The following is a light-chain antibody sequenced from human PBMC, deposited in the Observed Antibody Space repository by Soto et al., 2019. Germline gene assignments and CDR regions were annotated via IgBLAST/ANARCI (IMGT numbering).Light chain of an antibody. J-gene: IGKJ1*01. V-gene: IGKV1-9*01. CDR2: AAS. CDR1: QGISSF. CDR3: QQYNVYRT. Sequence: IQLTQTPSSLSASVGDRVTITCRASQGISSFLAWYQQKPGKAPKLLIYAASSLQSGVPSRFSGSGFGTDFTLTITSLQPEDFATYYCQQYNVYRTFGQGTKVDI.